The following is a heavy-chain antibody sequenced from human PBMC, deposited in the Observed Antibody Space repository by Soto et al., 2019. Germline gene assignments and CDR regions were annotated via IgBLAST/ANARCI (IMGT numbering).Heavy chain of an antibody. CDR1: GYTFTSYG. CDR2: ISAYNGNT. D-gene: IGHD6-19*01. CDR3: ASSYLYSSGWYERWDYYYYGMDV. V-gene: IGHV1-18*01. J-gene: IGHJ6*02. Sequence: QVQLVQSGAEVKKPGASVKVSCKASGYTFTSYGISWVRQAPGQGLEWMGWISAYNGNTNYAQKHQGRVTMNTDTSTSTAYMELRSLRSDDTAVYYCASSYLYSSGWYERWDYYYYGMDVWGQGTTVTVSS.